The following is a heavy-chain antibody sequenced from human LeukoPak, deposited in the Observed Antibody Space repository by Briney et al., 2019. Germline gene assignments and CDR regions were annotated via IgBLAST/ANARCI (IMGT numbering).Heavy chain of an antibody. CDR2: ISERGGST. V-gene: IGHV3-23*01. CDR3: AKRGIVIRGILVIGYHQEAYHYDY. D-gene: IGHD3-10*01. Sequence: GGSLRLSCAASGFTFSSYAMSWVRQAPGKGLEWVSYISERGGSTSYADSVKGRFTISRGTSLNTLYLQMTSLRAEDTAVYFCAKRGIVIRGILVIGYHQEAYHYDYWGQGVLVTVSS. CDR1: GFTFSSYA. J-gene: IGHJ4*02.